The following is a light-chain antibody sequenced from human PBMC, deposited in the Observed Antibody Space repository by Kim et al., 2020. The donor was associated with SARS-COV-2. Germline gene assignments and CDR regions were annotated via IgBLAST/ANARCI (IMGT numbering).Light chain of an antibody. CDR3: QAWDSNTGL. J-gene: IGLJ3*02. Sequence: SYELTQPPSVSVSPGQTASITCSGHKLGDKYVSWYQQKPGQSPVLVIYQDTKRPSGIPERLSGSNSGNTATLTISGTQAMDEADYYCQAWDSNTGLFGGGTKVTVL. V-gene: IGLV3-1*01. CDR2: QDT. CDR1: KLGDKY.